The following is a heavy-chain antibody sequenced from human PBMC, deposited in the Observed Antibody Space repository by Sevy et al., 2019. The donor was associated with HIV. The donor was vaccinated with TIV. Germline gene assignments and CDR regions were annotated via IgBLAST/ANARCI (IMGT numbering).Heavy chain of an antibody. CDR1: GGTFSSYA. CDR2: TIPIFGTA. D-gene: IGHD6-25*01. Sequence: ASVKVSCKASGGTFSSYAISWVRQAPGQGLEWMGGTIPIFGTANYAQKFQGRVTITADESTSTAYMELSSLRSEDTAVYYCARDSTATAPGDYWGQGTLVTVSS. J-gene: IGHJ4*02. V-gene: IGHV1-69*13. CDR3: ARDSTATAPGDY.